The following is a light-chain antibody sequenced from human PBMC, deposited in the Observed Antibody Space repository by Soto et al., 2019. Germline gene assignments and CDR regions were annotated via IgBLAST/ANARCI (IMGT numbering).Light chain of an antibody. CDR2: LAS. J-gene: IGKJ4*01. V-gene: IGKV1-9*01. Sequence: DIQLTQSPASLSASVGDRVTITCRASQGISSYLAWYQQKPGKAPKLLIYLASTLQSGVPSRFSGSGSGTDFSLTISSLQLEDVVTYYCQYLNSFPLSFGGGTKVEIK. CDR1: QGISSY. CDR3: QYLNSFPLS.